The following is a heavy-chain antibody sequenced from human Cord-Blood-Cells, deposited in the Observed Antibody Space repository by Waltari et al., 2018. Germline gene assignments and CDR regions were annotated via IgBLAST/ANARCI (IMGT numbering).Heavy chain of an antibody. D-gene: IGHD6-13*01. J-gene: IGHJ5*02. CDR2: IYTSGST. CDR1: GGSFSSSY. Sequence: QVQLQESGRGLVKTSETLSLTGTVSGGSFSSSYWSWSWQPAWKGLEWIGRIYTSGSTNYTPPPKTRATMSVDTSKNPFSLKLSSVTAADTAVYYCASDSDSSSWYWFDPWRQGTLVTVSS. CDR3: ASDSDSSSWYWFDP. V-gene: IGHV4-4*07.